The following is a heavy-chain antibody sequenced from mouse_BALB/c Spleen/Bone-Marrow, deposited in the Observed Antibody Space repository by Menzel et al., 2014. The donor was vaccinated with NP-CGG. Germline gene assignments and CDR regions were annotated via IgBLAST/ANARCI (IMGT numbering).Heavy chain of an antibody. V-gene: IGHV1S81*02. J-gene: IGHJ3*01. CDR3: TRARPGGFAY. D-gene: IGHD4-1*01. CDR1: GYTFTNYY. CDR2: INPSNGGP. Sequence: QVQLQQSGAELVKPGASVKLSCKASGYTFTNYYMYWVKQGPGQGLEWIGEINPSNGGPNFNEKFKSKATLTVDKSSSTAYMQLSSLTSEDSAVYYCTRARPGGFAYWGQGTLVTVSA.